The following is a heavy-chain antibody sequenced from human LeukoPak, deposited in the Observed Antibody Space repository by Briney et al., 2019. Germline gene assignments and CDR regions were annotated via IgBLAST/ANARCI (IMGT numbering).Heavy chain of an antibody. V-gene: IGHV3-53*01. CDR2: IYSSGST. D-gene: IGHD4-17*01. Sequence: GGSLRLSCAASGFNVSNNYMTWVRQAPGKGLEWVSLIYSSGSTYYADSVKGRFTISRDNSKNTLYLQMNSLRAEDTAVYYCAKLRGAGTDDAFDIWGQGTMVTVSS. CDR1: GFNVSNNY. CDR3: AKLRGAGTDDAFDI. J-gene: IGHJ3*02.